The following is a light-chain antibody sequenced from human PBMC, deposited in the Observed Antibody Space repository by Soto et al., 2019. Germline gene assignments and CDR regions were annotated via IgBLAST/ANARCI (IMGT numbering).Light chain of an antibody. V-gene: IGLV2-23*02. CDR3: SSYADSTTLV. CDR1: SSDVDSYNP. Sequence: QSVLTQPASVSGSPGQSITISCTGTSSDVDSYNPVSWYQQYPGRAPKLVIYEVIKRPSGVSNRFSGSKSGNTASLTISGLRAEDEADSYCSSYADSTTLVFGGGTKLTVL. J-gene: IGLJ3*02. CDR2: EVI.